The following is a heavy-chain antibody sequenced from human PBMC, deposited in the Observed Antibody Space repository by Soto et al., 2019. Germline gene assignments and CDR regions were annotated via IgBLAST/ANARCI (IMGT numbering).Heavy chain of an antibody. D-gene: IGHD6-19*01. V-gene: IGHV3-30*18. CDR1: GFTFSSYG. J-gene: IGHJ4*02. Sequence: QVQLVESGGGVVQPVRSLRLSCAASGFTFSSYGMHWVRQAPGKGLEWVAVISYDGSNKYYADSVKGRFTISRDNSKNTLYLQMNSLRAEDTAVYYCAKDQIAVLDYWGQGTLVTVSS. CDR3: AKDQIAVLDY. CDR2: ISYDGSNK.